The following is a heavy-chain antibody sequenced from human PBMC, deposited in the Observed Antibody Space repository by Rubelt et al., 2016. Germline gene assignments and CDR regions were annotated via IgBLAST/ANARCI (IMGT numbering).Heavy chain of an antibody. V-gene: IGHV3-30*04. CDR2: ISYDGSNK. CDR1: GFTFSSYA. Sequence: RLSCAASGFTFSSYAMHWVRQAPGKGLEWVAVISYDGSNKYYADSVKGRFTISRDNSKNTLYLQMNSLRAEDTAVYYCARVFAGLVVAARDLDYWGQGTLVTVSS. D-gene: IGHD2-15*01. CDR3: ARVFAGLVVAARDLDY. J-gene: IGHJ4*02.